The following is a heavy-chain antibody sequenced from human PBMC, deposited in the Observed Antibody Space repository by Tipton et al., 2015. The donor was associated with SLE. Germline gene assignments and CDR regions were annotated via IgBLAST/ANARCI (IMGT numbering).Heavy chain of an antibody. Sequence: SLRLSCVVSGFSFSNYEMNWVRQAPGEGLEGVSYISISATTPTYADSVKGRFTISRDNSKNTLYLHMNSLRAEDTAVYYCAALYGSVSSWGQGTLVTVSS. CDR3: AALYGSVSS. D-gene: IGHD6-19*01. CDR1: GFSFSNYE. J-gene: IGHJ5*02. V-gene: IGHV3-48*03. CDR2: ISISATTP.